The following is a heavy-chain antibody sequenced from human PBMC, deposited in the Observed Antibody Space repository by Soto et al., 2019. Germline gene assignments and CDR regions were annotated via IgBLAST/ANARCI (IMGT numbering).Heavy chain of an antibody. CDR1: GFTFSSYA. D-gene: IGHD4-17*01. J-gene: IGHJ4*02. CDR2: ISGSGGST. V-gene: IGHV3-23*01. Sequence: EVQLLESGGGLVQPGGSLRLSCAASGFTFSSYAMSWVRQAPGKGLEWVSAISGSGGSTYYADSVKGRFTISRDNSKNTLYLQMNSLRAEDTAVYYCAKERRFYGDYDGLYYCDDWGQGTLVTVSS. CDR3: AKERRFYGDYDGLYYCDD.